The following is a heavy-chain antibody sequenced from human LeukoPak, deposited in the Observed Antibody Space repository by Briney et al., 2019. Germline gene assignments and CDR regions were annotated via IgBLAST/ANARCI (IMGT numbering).Heavy chain of an antibody. CDR1: GYALTELS. CDR2: FDPEDGET. J-gene: IGHJ4*02. CDR3: ATTLLAAAGPGDY. Sequence: GASVKVSCKVSGYALTELSMHWVRQAPGKGLEWMGGFDPEDGETICAQKFQGRVTMTEDTSTDTAYMELSSLRSEDTAVYYCATTLLAAAGPGDYWGQGTLVTVSS. V-gene: IGHV1-24*01. D-gene: IGHD6-13*01.